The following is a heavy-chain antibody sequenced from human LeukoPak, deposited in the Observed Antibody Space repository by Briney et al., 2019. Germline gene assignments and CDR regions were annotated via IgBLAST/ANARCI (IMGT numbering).Heavy chain of an antibody. J-gene: IGHJ4*02. D-gene: IGHD6-19*01. CDR2: IASDGSST. Sequence: GSLRLSCAASGFTFSSYWMNWVRQAPGKGLVWVSRIASDGSSTTYADSVKGRFSISRDNSKNTLYLQINSLRGEDTAVNYCAKGKYSSGGVPDYWGQGTLVTVSS. V-gene: IGHV3-74*01. CDR3: AKGKYSSGGVPDY. CDR1: GFTFSSYW.